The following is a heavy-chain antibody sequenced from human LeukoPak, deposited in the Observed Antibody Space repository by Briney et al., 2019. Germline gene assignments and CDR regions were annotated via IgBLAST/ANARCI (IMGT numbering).Heavy chain of an antibody. CDR1: GFNFKSFG. V-gene: IGHV3-30*03. Sequence: GGSLRLSCAASGFNFKSFGMHWVRQAPGKGLEWVAVISHDGYDKYYVDTVKGRFTISRDNSNSVYLQMISLRPEDTAMYYCARDGLTGTTDGTLDYWGQGTLVSVSS. CDR2: ISHDGYDK. CDR3: ARDGLTGTTDGTLDY. J-gene: IGHJ4*02. D-gene: IGHD1-20*01.